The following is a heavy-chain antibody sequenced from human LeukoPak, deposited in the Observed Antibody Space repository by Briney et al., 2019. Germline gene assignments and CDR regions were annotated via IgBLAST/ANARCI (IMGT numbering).Heavy chain of an antibody. J-gene: IGHJ6*03. CDR3: ARDPSDYYYYYMDV. V-gene: IGHV3-30*04. D-gene: IGHD3-10*01. CDR2: ISYDGSNK. CDR1: GFTFSSYA. Sequence: PGGSLRLSCAASGFTFSSYAMHWVRQAPGKGLEWVAVISYDGSNKYYADSVKGRFTISRDNSKNTLYLQMNSLRAEDTAVYYCARDPSDYYYYYMDVWGKGTTVTVSS.